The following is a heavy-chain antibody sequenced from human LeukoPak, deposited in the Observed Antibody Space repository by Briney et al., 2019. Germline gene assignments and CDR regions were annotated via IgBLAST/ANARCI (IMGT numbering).Heavy chain of an antibody. CDR2: ISYDGSNK. CDR3: ARVGVVAATTYYYYGMDV. J-gene: IGHJ6*04. V-gene: IGHV3-30*04. CDR1: GFTFSSYA. D-gene: IGHD2-15*01. Sequence: GGPLRLSCAASGFTFSSYAMPWVRQAPGKGLERVADISYDGSNKYYADSVKGRFTISRDNSKNTLYLQMNSLRAEDTAVYYCARVGVVAATTYYYYGMDVWGKGTTVTVSS.